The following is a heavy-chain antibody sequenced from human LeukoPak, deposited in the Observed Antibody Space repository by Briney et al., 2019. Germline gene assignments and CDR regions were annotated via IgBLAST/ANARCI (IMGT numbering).Heavy chain of an antibody. D-gene: IGHD1-26*01. CDR3: ARAWGYGSYTRFDL. CDR2: VGNSGDA. CDR1: GFRFSTYD. V-gene: IGHV3-13*01. J-gene: IGHJ4*02. Sequence: GGSLRLSCAASGFRFSTYDMHWVRQVTGRGLEWVAGVGNSGDASYPPSVKGRFIVSRENVKQSAHLEVKNVTAGDTAVYYCARAWGYGSYTRFDLWGQGILVVVS.